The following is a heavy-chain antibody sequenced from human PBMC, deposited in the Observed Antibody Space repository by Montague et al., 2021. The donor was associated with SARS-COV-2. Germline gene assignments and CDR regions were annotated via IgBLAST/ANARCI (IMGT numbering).Heavy chain of an antibody. Sequence: SETLSLTCTVSGGSISSYYWSWIRQPPGKGLEWIEYIYYSGNTNYNPSLKSRVTISVDTSKNQFSLKLSSVTAADTAVYYCARVPFVGRPFMNYYYGKDVWGQGTTVTVSS. CDR2: IYYSGNT. CDR1: GGSISSYY. D-gene: IGHD3-16*01. V-gene: IGHV4-59*01. J-gene: IGHJ6*02. CDR3: ARVPFVGRPFMNYYYGKDV.